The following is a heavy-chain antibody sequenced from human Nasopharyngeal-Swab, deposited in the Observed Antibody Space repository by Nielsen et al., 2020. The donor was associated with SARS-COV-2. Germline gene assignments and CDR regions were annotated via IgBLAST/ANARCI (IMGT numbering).Heavy chain of an antibody. D-gene: IGHD6-6*01. J-gene: IGHJ4*02. CDR1: GGSISSDY. CDR3: AKDLAIATRPLYYFDY. Sequence: SETLSLTCSVSGGSISSDYWSWIRQSPAKGLEWIGYIHSDGSTNYNPSLKSRVTMSLDTSKNQFSLKVSSVTAADTAMYYCAKDLAIATRPLYYFDYWGQGSLVTVSS. CDR2: IHSDGST. V-gene: IGHV4-59*13.